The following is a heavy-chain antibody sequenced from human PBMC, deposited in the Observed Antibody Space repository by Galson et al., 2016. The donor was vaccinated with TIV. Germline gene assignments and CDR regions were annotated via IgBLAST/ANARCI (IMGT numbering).Heavy chain of an antibody. CDR3: ARDNPYDSSNHDFDY. CDR1: GFTFSDYH. J-gene: IGHJ4*02. CDR2: ITSGASSR. V-gene: IGHV3-11*04. Sequence: SLRLSCAASGFTFSDYHMSWLRRTPGKGLGWIAHITSGASSRYYAESVKGRFTISRDDAKNSLFLQMNSLRIDDTAVYYCARDNPYDSSNHDFDYWGQGTLVTVSS. D-gene: IGHD3-22*01.